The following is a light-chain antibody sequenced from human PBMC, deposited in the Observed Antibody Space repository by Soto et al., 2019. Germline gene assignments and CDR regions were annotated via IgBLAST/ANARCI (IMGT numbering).Light chain of an antibody. V-gene: IGKV3-20*01. CDR1: QSISSY. J-gene: IGKJ4*01. CDR2: AAS. CDR3: QQSYSTPLT. Sequence: EIVLTQSPGTLSLSPGESATLSCRASQSISSYLAWYQQKPGQAPRLIIYAASTRVTGIPDRFSGSGSGTDFTLTISGLEPEDFATYYCQQSYSTPLTFGGGTKVEIK.